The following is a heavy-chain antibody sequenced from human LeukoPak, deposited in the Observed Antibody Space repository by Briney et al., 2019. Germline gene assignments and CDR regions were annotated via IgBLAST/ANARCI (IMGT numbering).Heavy chain of an antibody. Sequence: SETLSLTCAVYGGSFSGYYWSWIRQPPGKGLEWIGEINHSGSTNYNPSLKSRVTISVDTSKNQFSLKLSSVTAADTAVYYCARENYDFWSGEPRGAFDIWGQGTMVTVSS. D-gene: IGHD3-3*01. V-gene: IGHV4-34*01. CDR3: ARENYDFWSGEPRGAFDI. CDR2: INHSGST. CDR1: GGSFSGYY. J-gene: IGHJ3*02.